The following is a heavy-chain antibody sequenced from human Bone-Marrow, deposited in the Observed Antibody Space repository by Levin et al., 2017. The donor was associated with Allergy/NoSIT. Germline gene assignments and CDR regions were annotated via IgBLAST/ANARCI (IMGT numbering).Heavy chain of an antibody. V-gene: IGHV3-66*01. CDR1: GFTVYNNY. CDR2: IYSSGTT. D-gene: IGHD2-8*01. Sequence: GESLKISCAVSGFTVYNNYMSWVRQAPGKGLEWVSLIYSSGTTQYADSVKGRFTISRDSSKNTLYLQMNSLTPEDTAMYYCARNVPLTANGYWGQGTLVTVSS. CDR3: ARNVPLTANGY. J-gene: IGHJ4*02.